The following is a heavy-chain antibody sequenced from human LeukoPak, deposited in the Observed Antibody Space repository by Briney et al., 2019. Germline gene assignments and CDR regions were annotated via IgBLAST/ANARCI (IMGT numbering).Heavy chain of an antibody. CDR2: ISISSRTT. V-gene: IGHV3-48*02. CDR3: ARVNGGNSYDAFDI. J-gene: IGHJ3*02. Sequence: PGGSLRLSCAASGFTFSNYSMNWVRQAPGKGLEWVSYISISSRTTYYSDSVKGRFTISRDNAKNSLYLQMNSLRDEDTAVYYCARVNGGNSYDAFDIWGQGTMVTVSS. D-gene: IGHD4-23*01. CDR1: GFTFSNYS.